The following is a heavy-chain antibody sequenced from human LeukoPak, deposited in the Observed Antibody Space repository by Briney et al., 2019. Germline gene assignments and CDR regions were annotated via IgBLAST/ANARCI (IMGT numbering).Heavy chain of an antibody. Sequence: ASVKVSCKASGGTFSSYTISWVRQAPGQGLEWMGRIIPILGIANYPQKFQGRVTITADKSTSTAYMELSSLRSEDTAVYYCASRDSSVTTPKYYYYGMDVWGQGTTVTVSS. J-gene: IGHJ6*02. D-gene: IGHD3-22*01. CDR3: ASRDSSVTTPKYYYYGMDV. V-gene: IGHV1-69*02. CDR2: IIPILGIA. CDR1: GGTFSSYT.